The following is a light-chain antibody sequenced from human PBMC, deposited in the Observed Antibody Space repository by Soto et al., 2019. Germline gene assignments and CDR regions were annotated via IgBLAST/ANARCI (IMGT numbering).Light chain of an antibody. J-gene: IGLJ2*01. CDR2: EVS. Sequence: QSVVTQPPSASGSPGQSVTISCTGTSSDVGGYNYVSWYQQHPGKAPKVMISEVSKRPSGVPDRFSGSKSGNTASLTVSGLQAEDEADYYCSSYAGSNNLLFGGGTKLTVL. V-gene: IGLV2-8*01. CDR3: SSYAGSNNLL. CDR1: SSDVGGYNY.